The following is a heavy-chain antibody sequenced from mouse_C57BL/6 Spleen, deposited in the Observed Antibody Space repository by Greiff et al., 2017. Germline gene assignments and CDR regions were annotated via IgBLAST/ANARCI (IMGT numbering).Heavy chain of an antibody. CDR1: GFTFSSYA. CDR2: ISDGGSYT. V-gene: IGHV5-4*01. D-gene: IGHD1-1*01. CDR3: ARDAGSGCFALEY. Sequence: EVQLVQSGGGLVKPGGSLKLSCAASGFTFSSYAMSWVRQTPGKRLEWVATISDGGSYTYYPDNVKGRFTISRDNAKSNLYLQMSHLKSEDTAMYYCARDAGSGCFALEYWGQGASVTVS. J-gene: IGHJ4*01.